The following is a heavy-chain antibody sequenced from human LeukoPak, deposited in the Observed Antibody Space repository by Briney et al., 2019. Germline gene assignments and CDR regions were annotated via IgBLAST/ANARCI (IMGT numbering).Heavy chain of an antibody. CDR1: GFTFSSYW. CDR3: AREAYDSSGYTFDY. Sequence: GGSLRLSCAASGFTFSSYWMHWVRQAPGKGLVWVSRINSDGSSTSYAASVKGRFTISRDNAKNTLYLQMNSLRAEDTAVYYCAREAYDSSGYTFDYWGQGTLVTVSS. V-gene: IGHV3-74*01. D-gene: IGHD3-22*01. J-gene: IGHJ4*02. CDR2: INSDGSST.